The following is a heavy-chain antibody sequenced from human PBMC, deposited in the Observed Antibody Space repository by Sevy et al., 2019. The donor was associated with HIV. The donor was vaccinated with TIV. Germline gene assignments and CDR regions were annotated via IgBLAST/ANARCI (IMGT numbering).Heavy chain of an antibody. CDR1: GDSVSSIRTS. V-gene: IGHV6-1*01. CDR3: AERTNDVFYYGMDV. CDR2: TYYRSKWYN. J-gene: IGHJ6*02. Sequence: SQTLSLTCAISGDSVSSIRTSWNWIRQSPSRGLEWLGRTYYRSKWYNDYATSVKSRITINADTSKNQVSRQLNSVTPEDTAVYYCAERTNDVFYYGMDVWGQGTTVTVSS.